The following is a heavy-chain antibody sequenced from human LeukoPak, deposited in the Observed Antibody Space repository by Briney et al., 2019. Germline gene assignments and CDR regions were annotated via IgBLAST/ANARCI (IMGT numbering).Heavy chain of an antibody. V-gene: IGHV4-30-4*01. CDR2: IYYSGST. D-gene: IGHD5-18*01. CDR1: GVSISSGDYY. Sequence: SETLSLTCTVSGVSISSGDYYWSWIRQPPGKGLEWIGYIYYSGSTYYNPSLKSRVTISVDTSKNQFSLKLSSVTAADTAVYYCARENIQLWSNFDYWGQGTLVTVSS. CDR3: ARENIQLWSNFDY. J-gene: IGHJ4*02.